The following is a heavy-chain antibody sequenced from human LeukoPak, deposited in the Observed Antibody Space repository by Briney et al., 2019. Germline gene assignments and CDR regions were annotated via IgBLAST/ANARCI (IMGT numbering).Heavy chain of an antibody. CDR2: IYYSGST. CDR1: GGSISSYY. J-gene: IGHJ6*03. D-gene: IGHD2-21*01. V-gene: IGHV4-59*01. CDR3: ARSRGLNYCGGDCGWGYHYMDV. Sequence: PSETLSLTCTVSGGSISSYYWSWVRQPPGKGLEWIGYIYYSGSTNYNPSLKSRVTISVDTSKNQFSLKLSSVTAADTAVYYCARSRGLNYCGGDCGWGYHYMDVWGKGTTVTVSS.